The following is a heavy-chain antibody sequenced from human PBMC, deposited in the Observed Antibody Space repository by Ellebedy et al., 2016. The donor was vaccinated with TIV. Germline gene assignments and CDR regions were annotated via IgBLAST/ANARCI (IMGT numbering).Heavy chain of an antibody. Sequence: MPSETLSLTCTVSGDSISSYYWSWLRQPPGKGLQWLGYMYNSGSTNYNPSLKSRVAISVGTSMNQFSLKLNSVSAADTAVYYCACSLVGARQYFDCWGQGTLVTVSS. V-gene: IGHV4-59*08. D-gene: IGHD1-26*01. CDR2: MYNSGST. CDR3: ACSLVGARQYFDC. J-gene: IGHJ4*02. CDR1: GDSISSYY.